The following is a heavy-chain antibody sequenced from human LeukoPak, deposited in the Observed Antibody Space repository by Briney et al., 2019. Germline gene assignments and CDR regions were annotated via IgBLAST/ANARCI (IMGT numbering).Heavy chain of an antibody. Sequence: AGGSLRLSCAASGFTVSNNYMSWVRQAPGKGLEWVSVIYSGGSTYYADSVKGRFTISRDNSKNTLYLQMNSLRAEDTAVYYCARVPPGSAQFDYWGQGTLVTVSS. CDR1: GFTVSNNY. CDR2: IYSGGST. D-gene: IGHD3-10*01. J-gene: IGHJ4*02. CDR3: ARVPPGSAQFDY. V-gene: IGHV3-66*01.